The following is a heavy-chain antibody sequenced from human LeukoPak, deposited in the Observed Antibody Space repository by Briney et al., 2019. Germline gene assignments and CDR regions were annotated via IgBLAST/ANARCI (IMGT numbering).Heavy chain of an antibody. CDR2: ISSSGSTI. CDR3: PELGITMIGGV. J-gene: IGHJ6*04. D-gene: IGHD3-10*02. V-gene: IGHV3-48*03. CDR1: GSTFSSYE. Sequence: GGSLRLSCAVSGSTFSSYEMNWVRQAPGQGLEWVAYISSSGSTIYYADSVKGRFTISRYNAKNSLYLQMNSLRAEDTAVYYCPELGITMIGGVWGKGTTVTISS.